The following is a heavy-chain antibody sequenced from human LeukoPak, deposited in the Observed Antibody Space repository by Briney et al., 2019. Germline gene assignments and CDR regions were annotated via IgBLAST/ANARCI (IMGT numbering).Heavy chain of an antibody. CDR3: ARSGYSYGSLYYYMDV. J-gene: IGHJ6*03. CDR1: GYTFSNYG. Sequence: SVKVSCKASGYTFSNYGITWVRQAPGQGLEWMGGIIPIFGTANYAQKFQGRVTITADKSTSTAYMELSSLRSEDTAVYYCARSGYSYGSLYYYMDVWGKGTTVTVSS. CDR2: IIPIFGTA. D-gene: IGHD5-18*01. V-gene: IGHV1-69*06.